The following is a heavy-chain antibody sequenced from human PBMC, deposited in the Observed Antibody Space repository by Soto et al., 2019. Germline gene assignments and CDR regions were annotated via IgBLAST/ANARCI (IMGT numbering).Heavy chain of an antibody. CDR2: ISGSGDGT. CDR1: GFTFSSFA. D-gene: IGHD5-18*01. V-gene: IGHV3-23*01. Sequence: HRGGSLRLSCAASGFTFSSFALSWVRQAPGRGLEWVSAISGSGDGTDYADSVKGRFTISRDNSKNTLYLQMNGLRAEDTAVYYCAGPGYSSQDYWGQGALVTVSS. J-gene: IGHJ4*02. CDR3: AGPGYSSQDY.